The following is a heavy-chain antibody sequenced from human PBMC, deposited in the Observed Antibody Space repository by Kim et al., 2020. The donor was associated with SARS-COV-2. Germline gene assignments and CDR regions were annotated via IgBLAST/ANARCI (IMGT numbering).Heavy chain of an antibody. CDR3: ARGRKRAAAGGYFQH. D-gene: IGHD6-13*01. CDR2: INPSGGST. Sequence: ASVKVSCKASGYTFTSYYMHWVRQAPGQGLEWMGIINPSGGSTSYAQKFQGRVTMTRYTSTSTVYMELSSLRSEDTAVYYCARGRKRAAAGGYFQHWGQGTLVTVSS. V-gene: IGHV1-46*01. J-gene: IGHJ1*01. CDR1: GYTFTSYY.